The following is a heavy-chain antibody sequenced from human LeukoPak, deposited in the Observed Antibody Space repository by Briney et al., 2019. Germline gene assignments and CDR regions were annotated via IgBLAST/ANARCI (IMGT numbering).Heavy chain of an antibody. CDR2: TSSSDDGT. J-gene: IGHJ4*02. CDR1: GFPLSNYA. Sequence: GGSLRLSCVASGFPLSNYAMSWVRQVPGKGLEWVSATSSSDDGTYYADSVRGRFTISRDNSKNTLYLQMNGLRVEDAALYYCARAPVTSCRGAFCYPFDYWGQGILVTVSS. CDR3: ARAPVTSCRGAFCYPFDY. D-gene: IGHD2-21*01. V-gene: IGHV3-23*01.